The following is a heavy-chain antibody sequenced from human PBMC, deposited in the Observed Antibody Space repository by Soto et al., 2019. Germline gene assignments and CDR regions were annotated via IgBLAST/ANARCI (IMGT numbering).Heavy chain of an antibody. CDR3: AKTRYDFWSGYYTVEYFDY. CDR1: GFTFSSYA. V-gene: IGHV3-23*01. Sequence: EVQLLESGGGLVQPGGSLRLSCAASGFTFSSYAMSWVRQAPGKGLEWVSAISGSGGSTYYADSVKGRFTISRENSKNTLYLQMNSLRAEDTAVYYCAKTRYDFWSGYYTVEYFDYWGQGTLVTVSS. D-gene: IGHD3-3*01. J-gene: IGHJ4*02. CDR2: ISGSGGST.